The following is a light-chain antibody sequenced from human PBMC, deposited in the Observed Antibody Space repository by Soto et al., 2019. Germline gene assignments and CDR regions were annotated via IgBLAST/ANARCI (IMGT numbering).Light chain of an antibody. CDR3: QQRSNWPAN. CDR2: GAS. CDR1: QTITTY. Sequence: EIVLTQSPGTLSLSPGERATVSCRASQTITTYLAWYQQKPGQPPRLLIYGASNRATGIPARFSGSGSGTDFTLTINNLEPEDFAVYYCQQRSNWPANFGQGTRLEIK. V-gene: IGKV3-11*01. J-gene: IGKJ5*01.